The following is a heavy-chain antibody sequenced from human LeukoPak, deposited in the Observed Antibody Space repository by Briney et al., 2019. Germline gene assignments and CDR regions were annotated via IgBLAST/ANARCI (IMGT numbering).Heavy chain of an antibody. D-gene: IGHD1-26*01. CDR1: GFTVSSNY. CDR2: IYSGDTT. V-gene: IGHV3-53*01. CDR3: AKDLSRIVGATPYFDY. J-gene: IGHJ4*02. Sequence: GGSLRLSCAASGFTVSSNYMSWVRQAPGKGLEWVSIIYSGDTTYYADSVKGRFTISRDNSKNTLYLQMNSLRAEDTAVYYCAKDLSRIVGATPYFDYWGQGTLVTVSS.